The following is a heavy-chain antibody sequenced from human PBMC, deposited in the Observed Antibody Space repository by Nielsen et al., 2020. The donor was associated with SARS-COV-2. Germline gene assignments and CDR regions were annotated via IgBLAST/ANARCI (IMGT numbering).Heavy chain of an antibody. D-gene: IGHD3-10*01. Sequence: WVRQAPGKGLEWIGSIYYSGSTYYNPSLKSRVTISVDTSKNQFSLKLSSVTAADTAVYYCAGYGSGSYREGTFDYWGQGTLVTVSS. CDR3: AGYGSGSYREGTFDY. V-gene: IGHV4-39*01. J-gene: IGHJ4*02. CDR2: IYYSGST.